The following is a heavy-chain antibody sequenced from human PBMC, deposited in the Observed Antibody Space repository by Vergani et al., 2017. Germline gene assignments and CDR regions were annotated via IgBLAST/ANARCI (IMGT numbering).Heavy chain of an antibody. CDR3: AKDDIVVVPAPQYYYYYGMDV. J-gene: IGHJ6*02. CDR2: ISYDGSNK. Sequence: QVQLVESGGGVVQPGRSLRLSCAASGFTFSSYGMHWVRQAPGKGLEWVAVISYDGSNKYYADSVKGRFTISRDNSKNTLYLQMNSLRAEDTAVYYCAKDDIVVVPAPQYYYYYGMDVWGQGTTVTVSS. D-gene: IGHD2-2*01. V-gene: IGHV3-30*18. CDR1: GFTFSSYG.